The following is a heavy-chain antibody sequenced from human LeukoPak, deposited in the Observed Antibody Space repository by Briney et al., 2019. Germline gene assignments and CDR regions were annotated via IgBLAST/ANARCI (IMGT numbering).Heavy chain of an antibody. CDR1: GFTFNAYT. J-gene: IGHJ4*02. CDR2: ISNSGGST. Sequence: GGSLRLSCAASGFTFNAYTMYWVRQAPGKGLEWVSGISNSGGSTYYADSVKGRLTISRDNSKNTLYLQMNSLRAEDTALYYCAKGLERESRLDSWGQGTLVTVSS. D-gene: IGHD1-1*01. V-gene: IGHV3-23*01. CDR3: AKGLERESRLDS.